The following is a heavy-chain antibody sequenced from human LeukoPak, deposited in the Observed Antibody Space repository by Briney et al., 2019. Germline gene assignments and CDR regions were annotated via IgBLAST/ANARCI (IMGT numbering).Heavy chain of an antibody. CDR1: RFTFSSNT. J-gene: IGHJ6*02. CDR2: ISSTSSSI. D-gene: IGHD1/OR15-1a*01. Sequence: GGSLRLSCAASRFTFSSNTMNWVRQAPGRGLEWVSSISSTSSSIYYADSVKGRFTISRDNAKNSLYLQMNSLRADDTAVYYCARESTGSTDGSNYYYYGADVWGQGTTVTVSS. CDR3: ARESTGSTDGSNYYYYGADV. V-gene: IGHV3-21*04.